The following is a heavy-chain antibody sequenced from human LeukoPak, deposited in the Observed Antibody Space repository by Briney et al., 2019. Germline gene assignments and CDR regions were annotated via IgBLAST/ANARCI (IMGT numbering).Heavy chain of an antibody. CDR2: ISSSGSTI. D-gene: IGHD4-17*01. CDR1: EFTFSSYE. J-gene: IGHJ4*02. V-gene: IGHV3-48*03. CDR3: ARDSRDYGDFHFYY. Sequence: GGTLRLSCAASEFTFSSYEMNWVRQAPGKGLNWVSYISSSGSTIYYADSVKGRFTISRDNAKNSLYLQMNSLRAEDTAVYYCARDSRDYGDFHFYYWAQGTLVTVSS.